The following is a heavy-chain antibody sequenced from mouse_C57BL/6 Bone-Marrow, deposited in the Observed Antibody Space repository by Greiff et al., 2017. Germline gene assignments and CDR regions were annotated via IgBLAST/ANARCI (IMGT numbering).Heavy chain of an antibody. V-gene: IGHV1-39*01. CDR3: ARSLTGTWRVYFDY. D-gene: IGHD4-1*01. CDR1: GYSFTDYN. J-gene: IGHJ2*01. Sequence: EVQLQQSGPELVKPGASVKISCKASGYSFTDYNMNWVKQSDGKSLEWIGVINPNYGTTSYNQKFKGKATLTVDQSSSTAYMQRNSLTAEDSAVYYCARSLTGTWRVYFDYWGQGTTLTVSS. CDR2: INPNYGTT.